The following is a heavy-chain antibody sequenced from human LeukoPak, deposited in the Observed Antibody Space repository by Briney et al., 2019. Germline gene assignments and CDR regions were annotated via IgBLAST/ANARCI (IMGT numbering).Heavy chain of an antibody. D-gene: IGHD3-10*01. J-gene: IGHJ6*02. CDR1: GFPFSVFY. CDR2: ISSGSRYT. V-gene: IGHV3-11*05. Sequence: PGGSLRLSCAASGFPFSVFYMSWVRQAPGKGLEWLSYISSGSRYTLYADSVGGRFTVSRDDAQNLLFLQMNSLRAEDTAVYFCARDRAGSGNYYNNPHVLDLWGQGTTVSVSS. CDR3: ARDRAGSGNYYNNPHVLDL.